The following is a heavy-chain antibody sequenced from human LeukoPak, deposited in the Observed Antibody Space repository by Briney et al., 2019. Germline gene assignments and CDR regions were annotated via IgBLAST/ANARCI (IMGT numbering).Heavy chain of an antibody. V-gene: IGHV1-69-2*01. CDR2: VDPEDGET. Sequence: ASVKISCKVSGYTFTDYYMHWVQQAPGKGLKWMGLVDPEDGETIYAEKFQGRVTITADTSTDTAYMELSSLRSEDTAVYYCATVDSSGYNFDYWGQGTLVTVSS. J-gene: IGHJ4*02. D-gene: IGHD3-22*01. CDR1: GYTFTDYY. CDR3: ATVDSSGYNFDY.